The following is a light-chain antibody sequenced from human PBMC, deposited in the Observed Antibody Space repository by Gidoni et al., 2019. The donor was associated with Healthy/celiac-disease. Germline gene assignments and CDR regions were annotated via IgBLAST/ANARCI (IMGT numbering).Light chain of an antibody. CDR1: QSLLHSNGYNY. Sequence: DIVMTQSPLSLPVTPGEPASISCRSSQSLLHSNGYNYLDWYLQKPGQSPQLLIYLGSNRASGVPDRFSGSGSGTDFTLKISRVEAEDVGVYYCMQALQTTFTFXSXTKVDIK. CDR3: MQALQTTFT. V-gene: IGKV2-28*01. J-gene: IGKJ3*01. CDR2: LGS.